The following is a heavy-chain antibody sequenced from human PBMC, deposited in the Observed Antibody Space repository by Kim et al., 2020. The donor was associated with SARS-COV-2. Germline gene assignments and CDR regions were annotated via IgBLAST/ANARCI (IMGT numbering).Heavy chain of an antibody. Sequence: SETLSLTCAVYGGSFSGYYWSWIRQPPGKGLEWIGEINHSGSTNYNPSLKSRVTISVDTSKNQFSLKLSSVTAADTAVYYCARGTGGNSPFFYYYGMDV. D-gene: IGHD2-21*02. CDR2: INHSGST. CDR3: ARGTGGNSPFFYYYGMDV. J-gene: IGHJ6*01. CDR1: GGSFSGYY. V-gene: IGHV4-34*01.